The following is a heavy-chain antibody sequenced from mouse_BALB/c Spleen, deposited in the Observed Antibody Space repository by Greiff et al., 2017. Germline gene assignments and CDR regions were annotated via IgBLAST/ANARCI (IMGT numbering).Heavy chain of an antibody. Sequence: VQVVESGPGLVAPSQSLSITCTVSGFSLTSYGVHWVRQPPGKGLEWLGVIWAGGSTNYNSALMSRLSISKDNSKSQVFLKMNSLQTDDTAMYYCARELRRKDYAMDYWGQGTSVTVSS. CDR3: ARELRRKDYAMDY. V-gene: IGHV2-9*02. J-gene: IGHJ4*01. CDR2: IWAGGST. D-gene: IGHD2-4*01. CDR1: GFSLTSYG.